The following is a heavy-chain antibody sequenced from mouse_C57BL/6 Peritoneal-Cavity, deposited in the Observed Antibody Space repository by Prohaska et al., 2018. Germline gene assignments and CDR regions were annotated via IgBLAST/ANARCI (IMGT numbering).Heavy chain of an antibody. CDR2: IYSYGSAI. Sequence: EVQLLETGGGLVQPGGSRGLSCEGSGFTFSGFWMSWVRQTPGKTLEWLGDIYSYGSAINYEPSIKDRITIFRDNDKSTLYLEMSNVRSEDTATYFCMRYGNYWYFDVWGTGTTVTVSS. CDR1: GFTFSGFW. V-gene: IGHV11-2*01. CDR3: MRYGNYWYFDV. J-gene: IGHJ1*03. D-gene: IGHD2-1*01.